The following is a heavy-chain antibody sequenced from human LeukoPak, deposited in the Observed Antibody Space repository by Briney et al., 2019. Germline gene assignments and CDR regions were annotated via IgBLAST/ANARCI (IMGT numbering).Heavy chain of an antibody. CDR2: INHSGST. CDR3: ARGLGSRSSPVDY. J-gene: IGHJ4*02. Sequence: SETLSLTCAVYGGSFSGYYWSWIRQPPGKGLEWIGEINHSGSTNYNPSLKSRVTISVDTSKNQFSLKLSSVTAADTAVYYCARGLGSRSSPVDYWGQGTLVTVSS. CDR1: GGSFSGYY. D-gene: IGHD3-10*01. V-gene: IGHV4-34*01.